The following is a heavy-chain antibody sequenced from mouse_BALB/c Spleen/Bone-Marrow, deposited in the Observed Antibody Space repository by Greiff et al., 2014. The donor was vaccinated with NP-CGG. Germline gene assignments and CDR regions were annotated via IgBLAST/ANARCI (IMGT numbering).Heavy chain of an antibody. CDR2: IAPGSGST. CDR1: GYTFTNYW. V-gene: IGHV1S41*01. CDR3: ARERYGYDGWYFDV. D-gene: IGHD2-2*01. Sequence: DLVKPGASVKLSCKASGYTFTNYWINWIKQRPGLGLEWIGRIAPGSGSTYYNEMFKGKTTLTVDTSPSTAYIQLSSLSSEDSDVYFCARERYGYDGWYFDVWGAGTTVTVSS. J-gene: IGHJ1*01.